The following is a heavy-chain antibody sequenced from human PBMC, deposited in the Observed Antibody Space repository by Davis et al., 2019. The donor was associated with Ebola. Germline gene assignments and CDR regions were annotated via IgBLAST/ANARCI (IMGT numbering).Heavy chain of an antibody. J-gene: IGHJ6*03. Sequence: PGGSLRLSCAASGFTFDDYTMHWVRQAPGKGLEWVSLISWDGGSTYYADSVKGRFTISRDNAKNSLYLQMNSLRAEDTAVYYCARGTGGYMDVWGKGTTVTVSS. V-gene: IGHV3-43*01. CDR2: ISWDGGST. D-gene: IGHD3-10*01. CDR3: ARGTGGYMDV. CDR1: GFTFDDYT.